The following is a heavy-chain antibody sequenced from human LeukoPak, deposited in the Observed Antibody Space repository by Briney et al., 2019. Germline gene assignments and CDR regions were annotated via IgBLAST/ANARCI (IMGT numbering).Heavy chain of an antibody. J-gene: IGHJ4*02. CDR1: GFTFSSYG. CDR2: IRYDGSNK. V-gene: IGHV3-30*02. D-gene: IGHD6-13*01. CDR3: AKGPAAAGRAPDFDY. Sequence: GGSLRLSCAASGFTFSSYGMHWVRQAPGKGLEWVAFIRYDGSNKYYADSVKGRFTISRDNSKNTLYLQMNSLRAEDTAVYYCAKGPAAAGRAPDFDYWGQGTLVTVSS.